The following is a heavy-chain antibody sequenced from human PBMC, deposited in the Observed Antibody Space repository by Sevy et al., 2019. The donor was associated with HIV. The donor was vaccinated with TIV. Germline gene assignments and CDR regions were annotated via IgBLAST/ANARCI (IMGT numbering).Heavy chain of an antibody. CDR1: GFSFRNFG. V-gene: IGHV3-30*18. CDR3: AKRGGHDTSGYVSYYDYGMDV. Sequence: GGSLRLSCAASGFSFRNFGMHWVRQAPGKGLEWLALISFDGDTKYYGDSVKGRFTISRDNSKNTLYLQMNSLRVEDTAVYYCAKRGGHDTSGYVSYYDYGMDVWGQGTTVTVSS. CDR2: ISFDGDTK. D-gene: IGHD3-22*01. J-gene: IGHJ6*02.